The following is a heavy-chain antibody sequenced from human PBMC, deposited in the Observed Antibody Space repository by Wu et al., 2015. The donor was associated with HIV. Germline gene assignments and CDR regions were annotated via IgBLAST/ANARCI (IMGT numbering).Heavy chain of an antibody. V-gene: IGHV1-8*01. D-gene: IGHD6-19*01. CDR2: MNPRTGNT. CDR1: GYTFSSYD. J-gene: IGHJ5*02. Sequence: QVQLVQSGAEVKKPGSSVKVSCKASGYTFSSYDINWVRQATGQGLEWMGWMNPRTGNTGYAQKFQGRVTMTRDTSISTANMELSSLRSEDTAVYYCARQRAYTSGWYIFDNWGQGTLVTVXS. CDR3: ARQRAYTSGWYIFDN.